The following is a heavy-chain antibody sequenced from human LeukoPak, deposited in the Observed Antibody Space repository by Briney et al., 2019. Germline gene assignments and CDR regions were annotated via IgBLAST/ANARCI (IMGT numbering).Heavy chain of an antibody. D-gene: IGHD3-16*01. Sequence: PGGSLRLSCAASGFTFSSHGMNWVRQAPGMGLEWVSGSSSIGGRTYYADSVKGRFTVTRDNSRNTLHLQMNSLRVEDTGVYYCAKDDAWGRFYHWGQGTLVTVSS. CDR2: SSSIGGRT. CDR1: GFTFSSHG. V-gene: IGHV3-23*01. J-gene: IGHJ1*01. CDR3: AKDDAWGRFYH.